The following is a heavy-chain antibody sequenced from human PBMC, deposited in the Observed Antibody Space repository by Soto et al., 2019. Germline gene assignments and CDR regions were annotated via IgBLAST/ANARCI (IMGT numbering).Heavy chain of an antibody. D-gene: IGHD2-2*01. J-gene: IGHJ5*02. V-gene: IGHV4-34*01. CDR3: ARGYCSSTSCSPNWFDP. CDR1: GGSFSGYY. CDR2: INHSGST. Sequence: QVQLQQWGAGLLKPSETLSLTCAVYGGSFSGYYWSWIRQPPGKGLEWIGEINHSGSTNYNPSLKSRDTISVDTSKNQFSLKLSSVTAADTAVYYCARGYCSSTSCSPNWFDPWGQGTLVTVSS.